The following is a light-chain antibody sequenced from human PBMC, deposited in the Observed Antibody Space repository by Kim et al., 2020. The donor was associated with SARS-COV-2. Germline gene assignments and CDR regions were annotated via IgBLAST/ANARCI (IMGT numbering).Light chain of an antibody. CDR2: DVT. CDR3: SSYTTSRTL. V-gene: IGLV2-14*03. J-gene: IGLJ2*01. Sequence: QSALTQPASVSGSPGRSIAISCTGVSSHVGGSVSWYQQHPGKAPKLMIYDVTKCPSGVSDRFSASKSGDAASLTISGLQVDDEADYYCSSYTTSRTLFGGGTQLTVL. CDR1: SSHVGGS.